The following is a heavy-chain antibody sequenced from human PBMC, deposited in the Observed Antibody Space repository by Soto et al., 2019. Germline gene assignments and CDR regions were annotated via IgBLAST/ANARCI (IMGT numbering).Heavy chain of an antibody. CDR2: ISTNNDAI. D-gene: IGHD3-10*01. Sequence: EVQLVESGGGLVQPGGSLRLSCAASGFSISDCSMNWARRAPGKGLEWISYISTNNDAIYYADSVKGRFTISRDNAKNSLYLQMNSLRAEDTALYYCASVLGSRRSGSYPSYWGQGTLVTVSS. CDR3: ASVLGSRRSGSYPSY. CDR1: GFSISDCS. J-gene: IGHJ4*02. V-gene: IGHV3-48*01.